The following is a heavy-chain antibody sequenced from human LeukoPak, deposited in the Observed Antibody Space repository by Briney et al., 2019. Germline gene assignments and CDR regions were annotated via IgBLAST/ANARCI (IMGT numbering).Heavy chain of an antibody. CDR3: ARHGRGSVYDAFDI. CDR1: GGSISSYY. D-gene: IGHD5/OR15-5a*01. V-gene: IGHV4-59*08. CDR2: IYYSGST. Sequence: PSETLSLTCTVSGGSISSYYWSWIRQPPGKGLEWIGYIYYSGSTNYSPSLKSRVTISVDTSKNQFSLKLSSVTAADTAVYYCARHGRGSVYDAFDIWGQGTMVTVSS. J-gene: IGHJ3*02.